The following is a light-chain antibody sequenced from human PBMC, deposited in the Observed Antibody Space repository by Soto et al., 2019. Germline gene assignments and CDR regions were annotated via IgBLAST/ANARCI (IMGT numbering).Light chain of an antibody. CDR2: DAS. CDR3: QQYDNSAIT. CDR1: QIVSSSY. V-gene: IGKV3-20*01. Sequence: EIVLTQSPGTLSLSPGERATVSCRASQIVSSSYLAWYQQKPGQAPRLLIYDASSRATGIPDRFSGSGSGTDITLTISRLEPEDFAVYYCQQYDNSAITFGQGTRLEIK. J-gene: IGKJ5*01.